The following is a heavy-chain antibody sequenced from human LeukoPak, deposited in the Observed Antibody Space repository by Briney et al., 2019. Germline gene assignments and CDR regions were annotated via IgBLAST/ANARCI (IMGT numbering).Heavy chain of an antibody. V-gene: IGHV1-69*13. CDR3: ARDSDIVVAPFNWSDP. D-gene: IGHD2-2*01. CDR1: GGTFSSYA. J-gene: IGHJ5*02. Sequence: ASVKVSCKASGGTFSSYAISWVRQAPGQGLEWMGGIIPIFGTANYAQKFQGRVTITADESTSTAYMELSSLRSEDTAVYYCARDSDIVVAPFNWSDPWGQGTLVTVSS. CDR2: IIPIFGTA.